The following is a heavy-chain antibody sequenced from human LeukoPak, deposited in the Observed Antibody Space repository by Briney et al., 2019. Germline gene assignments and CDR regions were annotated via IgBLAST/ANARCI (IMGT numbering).Heavy chain of an antibody. J-gene: IGHJ4*02. Sequence: ASVKVSCKASGYTFTSHFMHWVRQAPGQGLEWMGIINPSAGSTTYAQKFQGRVTMTRDMSTGTVYMELSSLRSEDTAVYYCAGDQDTSGWYFYYWGQGTLVTVSS. D-gene: IGHD6-19*01. CDR1: GYTFTSHF. CDR2: INPSAGST. V-gene: IGHV1-46*01. CDR3: AGDQDTSGWYFYY.